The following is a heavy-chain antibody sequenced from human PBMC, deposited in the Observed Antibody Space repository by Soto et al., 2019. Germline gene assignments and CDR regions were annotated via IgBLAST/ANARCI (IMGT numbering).Heavy chain of an antibody. V-gene: IGHV1-18*01. CDR2: ISAYNGNT. J-gene: IGHJ4*02. Sequence: ASVKVSCKASGYTFTSYGISWVRQAPGQGLEWMGWISAYNGNTNYAQKLRGRVTMTTDTSTSTAYMELRSLRSDDTAVYYCARANEWYLIPVGWDFWGPGTLVTVSS. CDR1: GYTFTSYG. D-gene: IGHD3-3*01. CDR3: ARANEWYLIPVGWDF.